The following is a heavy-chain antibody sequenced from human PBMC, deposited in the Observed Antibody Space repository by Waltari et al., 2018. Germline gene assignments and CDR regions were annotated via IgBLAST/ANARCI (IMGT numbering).Heavy chain of an antibody. CDR1: GYTFNAYA. Sequence: QVQLVQSGAEVKQPGASVKVSCKASGYTFNAYALSWVRQAPGQGLEWMGWINAYNGDTNYAQKFQGRVTMTTDTSTNTAYMELKNLRSDDTAVYYCAREYNYFDFWGQGSLVTVSS. V-gene: IGHV1-18*01. CDR3: AREYNYFDF. CDR2: INAYNGDT. J-gene: IGHJ4*02. D-gene: IGHD1-20*01.